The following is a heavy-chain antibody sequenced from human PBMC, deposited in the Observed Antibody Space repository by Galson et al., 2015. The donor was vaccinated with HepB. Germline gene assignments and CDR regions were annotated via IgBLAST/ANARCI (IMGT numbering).Heavy chain of an antibody. Sequence: SLRLSCAASGFTFSSYGMHWVRQAPGKGLEWVAVISYDGSNKYYADSVKGRFTISRDNSKNTLYLQMNSLRAEDTAVYYCAKAEGGSTVVRNYYFDYWGQGTLVTVSS. V-gene: IGHV3-30*18. CDR3: AKAEGGSTVVRNYYFDY. CDR2: ISYDGSNK. CDR1: GFTFSSYG. D-gene: IGHD4-23*01. J-gene: IGHJ4*02.